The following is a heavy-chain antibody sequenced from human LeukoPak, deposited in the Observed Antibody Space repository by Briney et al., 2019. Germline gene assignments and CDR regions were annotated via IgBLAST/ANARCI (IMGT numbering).Heavy chain of an antibody. CDR3: ARGLWPYYFDY. CDR1: GFTFSSYA. CDR2: ISYDGSNK. V-gene: IGHV3-30*04. Sequence: GGSLRLSCAASGFTFSSYAMHWVRQAPGKGLEWVAVISYDGSNKYYADPVKGRFTISRDNSKNTLYLQMNSLRAEDTAVYYCARGLWPYYFDYWGQGTLVTVSS. D-gene: IGHD3-16*01. J-gene: IGHJ4*02.